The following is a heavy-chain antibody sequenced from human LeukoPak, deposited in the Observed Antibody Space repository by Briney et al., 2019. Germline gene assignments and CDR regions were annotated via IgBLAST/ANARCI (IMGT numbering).Heavy chain of an antibody. J-gene: IGHJ4*02. CDR3: AREGPGTGKYLDY. CDR1: GYTFTVYY. Sequence: ASVKVSCKASGYTFTVYYMHWVRQAPGQGLEWMGIINPSGGLTFYAQRFEGRVTVTRDTSTSTVHMELSSLRSEDTAVYYCAREGPGTGKYLDYWGQGTLVTVSS. V-gene: IGHV1-46*01. CDR2: INPSGGLT. D-gene: IGHD6-13*01.